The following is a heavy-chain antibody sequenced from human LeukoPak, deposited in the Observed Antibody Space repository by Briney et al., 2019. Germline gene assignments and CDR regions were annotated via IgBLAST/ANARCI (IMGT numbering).Heavy chain of an antibody. J-gene: IGHJ5*02. CDR3: ARDLVGANLNWFDP. CDR2: ISSSSSYI. Sequence: GGSLRLSCAASGFTFATYAMSWVRQAPGKGLEWVSSISSSSSYIYYADSVKGRFTISRDNAKNSLYLQMNSLRAEDTAVYYCARDLVGANLNWFDPWGQGTLVTVSS. D-gene: IGHD1-26*01. CDR1: GFTFATYA. V-gene: IGHV3-21*01.